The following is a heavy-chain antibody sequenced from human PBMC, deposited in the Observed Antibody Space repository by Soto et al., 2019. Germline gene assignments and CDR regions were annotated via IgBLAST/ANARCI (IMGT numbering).Heavy chain of an antibody. V-gene: IGHV4-4*07. J-gene: IGHJ5*02. CDR3: ARGQRFSDWFDP. CDR2: IYSSGST. D-gene: IGHD3-3*01. CDR1: VGASSGYY. Sequence: AETLSLSCAVSVGASSGYYWTWSRQPAGKGLEWIGRIYSSGSTKYNPSLKSRVTMSLDTSKNQFSLRLTSVTAADTAVYYCARGQRFSDWFDPWGQGTLVTVSS.